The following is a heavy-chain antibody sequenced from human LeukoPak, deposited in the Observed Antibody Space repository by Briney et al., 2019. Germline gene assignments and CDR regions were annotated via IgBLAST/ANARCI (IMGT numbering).Heavy chain of an antibody. CDR3: ARIAAGSNYYFDY. CDR2: INHSGST. Sequence: PSETLSLTCAVYGGSFSGYYWSWIRQPPGKGLEWIGEINHSGSTNYNPSLKSRVTISVDTSKNQFSLKLSSVTAADTAVYYCARIAAGSNYYFDYWGQGTLVTVSS. V-gene: IGHV4-34*01. CDR1: GGSFSGYY. J-gene: IGHJ4*02. D-gene: IGHD6-13*01.